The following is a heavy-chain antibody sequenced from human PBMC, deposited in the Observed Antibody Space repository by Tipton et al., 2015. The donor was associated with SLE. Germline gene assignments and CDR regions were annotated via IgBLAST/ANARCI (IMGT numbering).Heavy chain of an antibody. CDR2: IKNDGTEK. Sequence: SLRLSCAASGFTFSSYAMHWVRQAPGKGLEWVAFIKNDGTEKYYADSVRGRFSISRDNSKNTLFLQMNSLRGEDTAVFYCAREQGRSGYFDYWGQGTLVTVSS. J-gene: IGHJ4*02. D-gene: IGHD1-26*01. CDR1: GFTFSSYA. CDR3: AREQGRSGYFDY. V-gene: IGHV3-30*02.